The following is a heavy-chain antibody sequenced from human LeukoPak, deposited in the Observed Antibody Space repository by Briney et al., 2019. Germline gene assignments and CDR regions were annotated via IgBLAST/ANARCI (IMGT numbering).Heavy chain of an antibody. CDR2: ITAYNGNR. V-gene: IGHV1-18*01. Sequence: ASVKVSCKPSGYTFSNYGISWVRQAPGQGLEWMGWITAYNGNRLYAQRFQGRITLTTDTSTSTSYMELRSLEYDDTAIYYCARDNDKVVDHWGQGTLVTVSS. J-gene: IGHJ4*01. CDR1: GYTFSNYG. CDR3: ARDNDKVVDH. D-gene: IGHD1-1*01.